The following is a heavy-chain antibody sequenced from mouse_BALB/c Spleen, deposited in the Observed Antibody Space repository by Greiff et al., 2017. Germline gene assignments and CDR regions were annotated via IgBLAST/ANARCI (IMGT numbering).Heavy chain of an antibody. CDR2: IRSKSNNYAT. V-gene: IGHV10-1*02. CDR3: VRGYAMDY. J-gene: IGHJ4*01. Sequence: EVKVVESGGGLVQPKGSLKLSCAASGFTFNTYAMNWVRQAPGKGLEWVARIRSKSNNYATYYADSVKDRFTISRDDSQSMLYLQMNNLKTEDTAMYYCVRGYAMDYWGQGTSVTVSS. CDR1: GFTFNTYA.